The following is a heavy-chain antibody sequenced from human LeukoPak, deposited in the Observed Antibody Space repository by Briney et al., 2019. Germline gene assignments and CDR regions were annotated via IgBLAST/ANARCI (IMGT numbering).Heavy chain of an antibody. CDR1: GYTFTSYG. D-gene: IGHD3-16*02. CDR3: AVGNNMITFGGVIEPYGY. J-gene: IGHJ4*02. Sequence: ASVKVSCKASGYTFTSYGISWVRQAPGQGLEWMGWISAYNGNTNYAQKFQGRVTMTRNTSISTAYMELSSLRSEDTAVYYCAVGNNMITFGGVIEPYGYWGQGTLVTVSS. V-gene: IGHV1-18*01. CDR2: ISAYNGNT.